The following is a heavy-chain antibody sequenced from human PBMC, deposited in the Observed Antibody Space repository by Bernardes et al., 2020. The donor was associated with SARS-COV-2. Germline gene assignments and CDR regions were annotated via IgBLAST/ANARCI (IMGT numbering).Heavy chain of an antibody. J-gene: IGHJ3*02. CDR3: AGENTESRGIDI. V-gene: IGHV3-7*05. Sequence: GGSLRLSCAASGFAFSSYWMTWVRQAPGRGLEWVANMNQDGSEKYFVDSVRGRFTISRDNAKNSLYLQMNSLRAEDTAVYYCAGENTESRGIDIWGQGTMVIVSS. CDR1: GFAFSSYW. CDR2: MNQDGSEK.